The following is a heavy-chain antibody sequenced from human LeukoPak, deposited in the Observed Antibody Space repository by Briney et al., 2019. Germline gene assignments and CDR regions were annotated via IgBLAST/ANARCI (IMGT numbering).Heavy chain of an antibody. V-gene: IGHV4-61*02. Sequence: SETLSLTCTVSGGSISSGSYYWSWIRQPAGTGLEWVGRIYTSGSTDYNPSLKSRVTISVDTSKNQFSLKLSSVTAADTAVYYCATFDVWDAFDIWGQGTMVTVSS. D-gene: IGHD5/OR15-5a*01. CDR1: GGSISSGSYY. CDR3: ATFDVWDAFDI. CDR2: IYTSGST. J-gene: IGHJ3*02.